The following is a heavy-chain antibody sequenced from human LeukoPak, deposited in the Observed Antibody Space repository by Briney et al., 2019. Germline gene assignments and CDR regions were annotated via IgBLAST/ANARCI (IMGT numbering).Heavy chain of an antibody. D-gene: IGHD6-13*01. J-gene: IGHJ4*02. V-gene: IGHV3-11*01. CDR3: ARDAGYSSSQFDY. Sequence: GGSLRLSCAASGFTFSDYYMSWIRQAPGKGLEWVSYISSSGSTIYYADSVKGRFTISRDNAKNSLYLQTNSLRAEDTAVYYCARDAGYSSSQFDYWGQGTLVTVSS. CDR1: GFTFSDYY. CDR2: ISSSGSTI.